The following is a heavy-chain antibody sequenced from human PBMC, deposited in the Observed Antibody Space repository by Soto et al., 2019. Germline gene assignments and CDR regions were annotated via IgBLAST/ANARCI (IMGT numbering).Heavy chain of an antibody. D-gene: IGHD3-10*01. J-gene: IGHJ6*02. V-gene: IGHV4-39*07. CDR3: ARGLGGRGVLYYYYGMDV. Sequence: QLQLQESGPGLVKPSETLSLTCTVSGGSISSSSYYWGWIRQPPGKGLEWIGSIYYSGSTYYNPSLKSRVTISVDTSKNQFSLKLSSVTAADTAVYYCARGLGGRGVLYYYYGMDVWGQGTTVTVSS. CDR2: IYYSGST. CDR1: GGSISSSSYY.